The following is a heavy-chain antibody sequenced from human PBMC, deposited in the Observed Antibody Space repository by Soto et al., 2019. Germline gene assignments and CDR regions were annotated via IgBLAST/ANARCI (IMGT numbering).Heavy chain of an antibody. J-gene: IGHJ6*02. CDR1: GGTFSSYA. V-gene: IGHV1-69*06. D-gene: IGHD6-19*01. CDR2: IIPIFGTA. CDR3: ARVKPPAVAGCYYYGMDV. Sequence: QVQLVQSGAEVKKPGSSVKVSCKASGGTFSSYAISWVRQAPGQGLEWMGGIIPIFGTANYAQKFQGRVTITADKSTSTAYMELSSLRSEDTAVYYCARVKPPAVAGCYYYGMDVWGQGTTVTVSS.